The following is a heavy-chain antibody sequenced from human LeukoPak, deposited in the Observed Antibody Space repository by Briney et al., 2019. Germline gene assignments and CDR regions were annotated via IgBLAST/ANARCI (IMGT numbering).Heavy chain of an antibody. CDR1: GGTFSSYA. V-gene: IGHV1-69*06. Sequence: SVKVSCKASGGTFSSYAISWVRQAPGQGLEWMGRIIPIFGTANYAQKFQGRVTITADKSTSTAYMELSSLRSEGTAVYYCARDETYGAPGDIWGQGTMVTVSS. J-gene: IGHJ3*02. D-gene: IGHD4-17*01. CDR3: ARDETYGAPGDI. CDR2: IIPIFGTA.